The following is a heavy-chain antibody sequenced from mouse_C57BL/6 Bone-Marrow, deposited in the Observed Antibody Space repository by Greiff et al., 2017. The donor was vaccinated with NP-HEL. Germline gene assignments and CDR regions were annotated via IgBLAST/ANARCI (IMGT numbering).Heavy chain of an antibody. D-gene: IGHD1-1*01. CDR2: ISSGSSTI. V-gene: IGHV5-17*01. Sequence: EVQLQESGGGLVKPGGSLKLSCAASGFTFSDYGMHWVRQAPEKGLEWVAYISSGSSTIYYADTVKGRFTISRDNAKNTLFLQMTSLRSEDTAMYYCARGSTTVEGDAMDYWGQGTSVTVSS. CDR3: ARGSTTVEGDAMDY. J-gene: IGHJ4*01. CDR1: GFTFSDYG.